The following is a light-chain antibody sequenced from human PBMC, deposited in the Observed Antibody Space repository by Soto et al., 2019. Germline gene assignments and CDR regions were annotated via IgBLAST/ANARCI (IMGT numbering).Light chain of an antibody. CDR2: DVS. CDR1: SSDVGGYNY. Sequence: QSVLTQPASVAGSPGQSITIAWTGTSSDVGGYNYVSWYQLHPGKAPRLVIYDVSIRPPGVSDRFSGSTSGNTASLTISGLQAEDEADYYCSSYTATRTVVFGGGTKLTVL. J-gene: IGLJ3*02. CDR3: SSYTATRTVV. V-gene: IGLV2-14*03.